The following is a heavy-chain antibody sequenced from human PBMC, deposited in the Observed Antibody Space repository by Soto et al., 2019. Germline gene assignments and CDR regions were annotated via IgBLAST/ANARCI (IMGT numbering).Heavy chain of an antibody. D-gene: IGHD6-13*01. J-gene: IGHJ3*01. CDR1: GDSIRSDDYY. V-gene: IGHV4-30-4*01. CDR2: IFYSVTT. CDR3: ARDGPSRYNTRVFDL. Sequence: PSETLSLTFTVPGDSIRSDDYYWSFSRHRPGKGLEWIGYIFYSVTTNYNPSLKSRVTISADTSKNQFSLKLNSVTAADTAVYFCARDGPSRYNTRVFDLWGQGTMVTASS.